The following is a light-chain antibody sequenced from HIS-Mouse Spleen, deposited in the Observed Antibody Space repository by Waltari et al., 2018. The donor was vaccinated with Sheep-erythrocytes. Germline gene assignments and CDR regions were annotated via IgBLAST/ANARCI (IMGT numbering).Light chain of an antibody. CDR2: DVS. V-gene: IGLV2-11*01. CDR3: CSYAGSYNHV. CDR1: SGDVGGYNE. J-gene: IGLJ1*01. Sequence: QSALTQPRSAAGPPGQSVTIPCTGTSGDVGGYNEVSWYQQHPGKAPKLMIYDVSKRPSWVPDRFSGSKSGNTASLTISGLQAEDEADYYCCSYAGSYNHVFATGTKVTVL.